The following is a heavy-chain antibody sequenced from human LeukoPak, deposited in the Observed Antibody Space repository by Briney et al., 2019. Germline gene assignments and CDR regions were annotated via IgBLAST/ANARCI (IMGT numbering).Heavy chain of an antibody. CDR3: TRGYCSTTRCRDAFDI. Sequence: SETLSLTCAVPGYSISSGYYWGWIRQPPGKGLEWIGIIARSGSTYYNPSLMSRVTILPDTSKNQFSLKLSSVTAADTAVYYCTRGYCSTTRCRDAFDIWGQGTMVTVSS. J-gene: IGHJ3*02. CDR2: IARSGST. V-gene: IGHV4-38-2*01. D-gene: IGHD2-2*01. CDR1: GYSISSGYY.